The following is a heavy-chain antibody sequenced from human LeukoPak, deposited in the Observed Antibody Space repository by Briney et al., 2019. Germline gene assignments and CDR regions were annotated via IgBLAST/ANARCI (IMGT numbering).Heavy chain of an antibody. Sequence: SETLSLTCTVSGGSISSYYWSWVRQPPGKGLEGIGYIYYSGSTNYNPSLKRRVTISVDTSKNQFSLKLSSVTAADTAVYYCARDSLRGNSRYSGYYFDYWGQGTLVTVSS. D-gene: IGHD2-2*01. CDR2: IYYSGST. J-gene: IGHJ4*02. CDR1: GGSISSYY. CDR3: ARDSLRGNSRYSGYYFDY. V-gene: IGHV4-59*01.